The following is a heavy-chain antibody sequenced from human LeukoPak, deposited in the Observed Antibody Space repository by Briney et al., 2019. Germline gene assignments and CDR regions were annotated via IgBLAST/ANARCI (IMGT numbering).Heavy chain of an antibody. CDR1: GGSISSYY. V-gene: IGHV4-59*01. D-gene: IGHD6-13*01. J-gene: IGHJ4*02. CDR2: IYYSGST. CDR3: ARGGSLRPPIYFDY. Sequence: PSETLSLXCTVSGGSISSYYWSWIRRPPGKGLESIGYIYYSGSTNYNPSLKSRVTISVDTSKNQFSLKLSSVTAADTAVYYCARGGSLRPPIYFDYWGQGTLVTVSS.